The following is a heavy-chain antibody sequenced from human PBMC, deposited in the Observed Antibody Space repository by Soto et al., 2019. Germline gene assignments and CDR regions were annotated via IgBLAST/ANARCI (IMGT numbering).Heavy chain of an antibody. V-gene: IGHV4-39*01. Sequence: SETLSLTCSVSGAAINNFAYYWCWIHQPPGKGLEWIGTVYYNENTYYNPSLKSRVAISVDTAKNQFSLNLRSVTAADMAIYFCARRERYYGSPGWFDPWGQGTLVTVSS. D-gene: IGHD3-10*01. CDR2: VYYNENT. CDR3: ARRERYYGSPGWFDP. CDR1: GAAINNFAYY. J-gene: IGHJ5*01.